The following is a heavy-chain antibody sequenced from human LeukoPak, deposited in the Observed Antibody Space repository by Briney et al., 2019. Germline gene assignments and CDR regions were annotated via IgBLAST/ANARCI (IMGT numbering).Heavy chain of an antibody. CDR1: GFTFSNYA. D-gene: IGHD3-10*01. Sequence: PGGTLRLSCAASGFTFSNYAMSWVRQAPGKGLEWVSAISGSGGSTYYANSVKGRFTISRDNSKNTLCLQMNSLRAEDMAVYYCAKDLSGNDYWGQGTLVTVSS. J-gene: IGHJ4*02. CDR3: AKDLSGNDY. V-gene: IGHV3-23*01. CDR2: ISGSGGST.